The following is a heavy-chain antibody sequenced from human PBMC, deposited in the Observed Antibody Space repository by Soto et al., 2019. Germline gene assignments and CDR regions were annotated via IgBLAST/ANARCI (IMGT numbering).Heavy chain of an antibody. CDR3: ARRDTGTDPVDY. CDR1: GYNFASYW. J-gene: IGHJ4*02. V-gene: IGHV5-51*01. D-gene: IGHD1-1*01. Sequence: GESLKISCKGFGYNFASYWIGWVRQMPGKGLEWMGIIYPGDSDTIYSPSFQGQVTISADRSISTAYLQWSSLEASDTAIYYCARRDTGTDPVDYWGQGTLVTVSS. CDR2: IYPGDSDT.